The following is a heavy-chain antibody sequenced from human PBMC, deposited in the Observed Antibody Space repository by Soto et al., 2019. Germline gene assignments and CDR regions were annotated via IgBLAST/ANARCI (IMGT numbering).Heavy chain of an antibody. V-gene: IGHV4-39*01. CDR3: ARLIRPKYCSSTSCFDY. Sequence: SETLSLTCTVSGGSISSSSYYWGWIRQPPGKGLEWIGSIYYSGSTYYNPSLKSRVTISVDTSKNQFSRKLSSVTAADTAVYYCARLIRPKYCSSTSCFDYWGQGTLVTVSS. CDR1: GGSISSSSYY. D-gene: IGHD2-2*01. J-gene: IGHJ4*02. CDR2: IYYSGST.